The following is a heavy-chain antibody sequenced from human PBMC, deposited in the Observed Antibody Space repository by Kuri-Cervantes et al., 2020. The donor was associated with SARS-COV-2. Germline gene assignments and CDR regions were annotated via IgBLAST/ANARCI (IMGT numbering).Heavy chain of an antibody. CDR2: INPNSGGT. Sequence: ASVKVSCKASGYTFTGYDMHWVRQAPGQGLEWMGWINPNSGGTNYAQKLQGRVTMTRDTSISTAYMELSRLRSDDTAVYYCASDQGDNTVTTHWGQGTLVTVSS. D-gene: IGHD4-17*01. V-gene: IGHV1-2*02. CDR1: GYTFTGYD. CDR3: ASDQGDNTVTTH. J-gene: IGHJ4*02.